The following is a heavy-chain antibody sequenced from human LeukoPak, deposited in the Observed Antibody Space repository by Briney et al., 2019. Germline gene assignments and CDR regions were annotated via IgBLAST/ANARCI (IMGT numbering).Heavy chain of an antibody. CDR1: DGSINSYY. V-gene: IGHV4-59*01. Sequence: SSETLSLTCSVSDGSINSYYWNWIRRPPGKGLEWIGYIYYNGNTNYNPSLKSRVTMSVDTSKNLFSLKVSSVTAADTAVYYCARGRSNYYGMDVWGQGTTVTVSS. CDR3: ARGRSNYYGMDV. CDR2: IYYNGNT. D-gene: IGHD1-26*01. J-gene: IGHJ6*02.